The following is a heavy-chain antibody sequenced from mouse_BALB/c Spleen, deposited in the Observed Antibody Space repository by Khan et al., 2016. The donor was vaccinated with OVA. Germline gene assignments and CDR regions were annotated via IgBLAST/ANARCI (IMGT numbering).Heavy chain of an antibody. CDR3: ARSYDGAWFTY. CDR1: GYTFSDYV. CDR2: IYPGSGST. J-gene: IGHJ3*01. D-gene: IGHD1-1*01. Sequence: QVQLQQPGPELVKPGASVKMSCKASGYTFSDYVISWVKLRTGQGLEWIGEIYPGSGSTYYNEKFKGKATLTADKPSSTAYMQLSSLTSEDAAVSYCARSYDGAWFTYWGQGTLVTVS. V-gene: IGHV1-77*01.